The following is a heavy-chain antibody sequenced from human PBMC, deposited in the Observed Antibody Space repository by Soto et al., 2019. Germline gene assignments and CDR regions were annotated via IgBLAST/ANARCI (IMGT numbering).Heavy chain of an antibody. J-gene: IGHJ6*02. Sequence: GGSLRLSCAASGFTFSSYGMHWVRQAPGKGLEWVAVIWYDGSNKYYADSVKGRFTISRDNSKNTLKLQMNNLRAEDTAVYYCAIYSVRYFDWLSESYYYYGMDVWGQGTTVTVSS. V-gene: IGHV3-33*01. CDR3: AIYSVRYFDWLSESYYYYGMDV. CDR1: GFTFSSYG. CDR2: IWYDGSNK. D-gene: IGHD3-9*01.